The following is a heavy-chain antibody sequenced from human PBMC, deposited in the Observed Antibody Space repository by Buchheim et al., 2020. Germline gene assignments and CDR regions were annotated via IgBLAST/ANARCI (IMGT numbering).Heavy chain of an antibody. J-gene: IGHJ4*02. CDR1: GGTFSSYT. V-gene: IGHV1-69*02. CDR2: IFPILGIA. D-gene: IGHD3-22*01. Sequence: QVQLVQSGAEVKKPGSSVKVSCKASGGTFSSYTISWVRQAPGQGLEWMGRIFPILGIANYAQKFQGRVTITADKSTSTAYMELSSLRSEDTAVYYCAAHYYDSSGYYPRWDYWGQGTL. CDR3: AAHYYDSSGYYPRWDY.